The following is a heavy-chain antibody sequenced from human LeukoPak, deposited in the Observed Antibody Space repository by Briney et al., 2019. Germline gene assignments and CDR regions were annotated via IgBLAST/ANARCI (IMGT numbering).Heavy chain of an antibody. CDR1: GFTFSSYG. V-gene: IGHV3-30*02. J-gene: IGHJ6*03. CDR2: IRYDGSNK. CDR3: PKSGVTFGELLSYYMDV. D-gene: IGHD3-10*01. Sequence: GGSLRLFCAASGFTFSSYGMHWVRQAPGKGLEWVAFIRYDGSNKYYADSVKGRFTISRYNSKNKLYLQMNSLRAEDTALYYCPKSGVTFGELLSYYMDVWGKGITVTVSS.